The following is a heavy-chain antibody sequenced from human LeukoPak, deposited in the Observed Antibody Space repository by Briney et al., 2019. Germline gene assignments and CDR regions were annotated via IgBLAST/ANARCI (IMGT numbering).Heavy chain of an antibody. CDR3: ARVWGSYLDY. Sequence: PGGSLRLSCAASGFTFSSYEMNWVGQAPGKWLEWVSYISSSGSTIYYADSVKGRFTISRDNAKNSLYLQMNSLRAEDTAVYYCARVWGSYLDYWGQGTLVTVSS. CDR1: GFTFSSYE. D-gene: IGHD1-26*01. CDR2: ISSSGSTI. V-gene: IGHV3-48*03. J-gene: IGHJ4*02.